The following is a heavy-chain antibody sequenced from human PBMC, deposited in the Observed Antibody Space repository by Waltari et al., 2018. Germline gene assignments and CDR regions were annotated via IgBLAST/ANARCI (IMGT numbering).Heavy chain of an antibody. CDR1: GGTFSNYA. D-gene: IGHD2-2*01. Sequence: QVQLVQSEAEVKKPGSSVKVSCRASGGTFSNYAINWVRLAPGQGLEWMGGSIPVLDVTKYAGKFQGRVTFTADQSTGTAFMELSSLRSDDTAVYYCARGREPGLVVLPADVWGQGTTVTVAS. CDR2: SIPVLDVT. J-gene: IGHJ6*02. V-gene: IGHV1-69*10. CDR3: ARGREPGLVVLPADV.